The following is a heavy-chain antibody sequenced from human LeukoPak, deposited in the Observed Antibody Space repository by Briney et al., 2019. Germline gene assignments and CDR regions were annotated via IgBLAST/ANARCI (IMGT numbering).Heavy chain of an antibody. D-gene: IGHD4-17*01. CDR1: GGSISSSSYY. V-gene: IGHV4-61*05. J-gene: IGHJ3*02. Sequence: SETLSLTCTVSGGSISSSSYYWGWIRQPPGKGLEWIGYIYYSGSTNYNPSLKSRVTISVDTSKNQFSLKLSSVTAADTAVYYCAKTVTRGLDAFDIWGQGTMVTVSS. CDR2: IYYSGST. CDR3: AKTVTRGLDAFDI.